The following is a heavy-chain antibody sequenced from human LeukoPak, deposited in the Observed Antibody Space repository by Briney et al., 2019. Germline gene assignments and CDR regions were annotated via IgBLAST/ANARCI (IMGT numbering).Heavy chain of an antibody. V-gene: IGHV3-23*01. CDR1: GFTFSSYA. CDR2: ISGSGGST. J-gene: IGHJ4*02. D-gene: IGHD3-3*01. Sequence: GGSLRLSCAASGFTFSSYAMSWVRQAPGKGLEWVSAISGSGGSTYYADSVKGRFTISRDNSKNTLYLQMDSLRAEDTAVYYCAKKSGLRFLEWLPYYFDYWGQGTLVTVSS. CDR3: AKKSGLRFLEWLPYYFDY.